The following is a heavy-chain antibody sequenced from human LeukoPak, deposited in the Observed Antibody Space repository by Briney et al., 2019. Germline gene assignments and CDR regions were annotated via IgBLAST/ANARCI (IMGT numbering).Heavy chain of an antibody. J-gene: IGHJ4*02. CDR3: TIYYDSSGYYR. CDR2: ISYDGSNK. CDR1: GFTFSSYA. V-gene: IGHV3-30*04. D-gene: IGHD3-22*01. Sequence: PGRSLRLSCAASGFTFSSYAMYWVRQAPGKGLEWVAVISYDGSNKYYADSVKGRFTISRDNSKNTLYLQMNSLRAEDTAVYYCTIYYDSSGYYRWGQGTLVTVSS.